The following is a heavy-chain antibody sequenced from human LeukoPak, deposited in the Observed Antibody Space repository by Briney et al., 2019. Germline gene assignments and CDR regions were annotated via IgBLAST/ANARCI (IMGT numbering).Heavy chain of an antibody. Sequence: GGSLRLSCAASGFTFSDYYMSWIRQAPGKGLEWASYISSSGSTIYYADSVKGRFTISRDNSKNTLYLQMNSLRAEDTAVYYCAKVPREFGHFDYWGQGTLVNVSS. J-gene: IGHJ4*02. CDR1: GFTFSDYY. D-gene: IGHD3-10*01. CDR2: ISSSGSTI. CDR3: AKVPREFGHFDY. V-gene: IGHV3-11*01.